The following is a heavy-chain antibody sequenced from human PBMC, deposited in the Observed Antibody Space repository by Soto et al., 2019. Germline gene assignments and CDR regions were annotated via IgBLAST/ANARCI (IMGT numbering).Heavy chain of an antibody. CDR3: ASTRGYSYGCDY. V-gene: IGHV1-69*04. Sequence: SVKVSCKASGGTFSSYAISWVRQAPGQGLEWMGRIIPILGIANYAQKFQGRVTITADKSTSTAYMELRSLRSDDTAVYYCASTRGYSYGCDYWGQGTLVTVSS. CDR1: GGTFSSYA. J-gene: IGHJ4*02. D-gene: IGHD5-18*01. CDR2: IIPILGIA.